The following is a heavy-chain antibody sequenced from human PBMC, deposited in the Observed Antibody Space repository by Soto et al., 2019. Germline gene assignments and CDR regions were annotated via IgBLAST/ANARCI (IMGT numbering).Heavy chain of an antibody. D-gene: IGHD3-10*01. Sequence: ASVKVSCKASGYTFTSYGISWVRQAPGQGLEWMGWISAYNGNTNYAQKLQGRVTMTTDTSTSTAYMELRSLRSDDTAVYYCARDRGSGSKYYYYYGMDVCGQGTTVTVSS. CDR3: ARDRGSGSKYYYYYGMDV. CDR1: GYTFTSYG. CDR2: ISAYNGNT. V-gene: IGHV1-18*01. J-gene: IGHJ6*02.